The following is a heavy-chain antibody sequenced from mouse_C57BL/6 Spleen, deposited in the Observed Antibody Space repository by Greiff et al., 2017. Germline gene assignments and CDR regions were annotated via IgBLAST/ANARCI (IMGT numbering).Heavy chain of an antibody. D-gene: IGHD2-1*01. CDR1: GFTFNTYA. Sequence: EVKLMESGGGLVQPKGSLKLSCAASGFTFNTYAMHWVRQAPGKGLEWVARIRSRSSNYATYYADSVKDRFTISRDDSQSMLYLQMNNLKTEDTAMYYCVRGTLYYGNHCYAMDYWGQGTSVTVSS. CDR3: VRGTLYYGNHCYAMDY. V-gene: IGHV10-3*01. CDR2: IRSRSSNYAT. J-gene: IGHJ4*01.